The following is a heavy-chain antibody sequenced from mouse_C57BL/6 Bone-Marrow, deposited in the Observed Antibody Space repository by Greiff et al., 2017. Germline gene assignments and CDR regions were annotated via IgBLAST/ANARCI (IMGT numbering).Heavy chain of an antibody. J-gene: IGHJ3*01. CDR2: IRPNRGST. Sequence: QVQLQQPGAELVKPGASVMLSCKASGYTFTSYWMHWVKQRPGQGLAWIGLIRPNRGSTNYNEKFMSKATLTVDKASCTAYMQLSSLTAEDSAVYYCAIRASFVYWGQGTLVTVSA. CDR3: AIRASFVY. V-gene: IGHV1-64*01. CDR1: GYTFTSYW.